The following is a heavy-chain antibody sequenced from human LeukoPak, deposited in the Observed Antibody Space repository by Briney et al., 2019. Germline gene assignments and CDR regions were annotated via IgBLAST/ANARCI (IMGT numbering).Heavy chain of an antibody. J-gene: IGHJ5*02. CDR2: IYWNDDK. D-gene: IGHD3-22*01. CDR1: GFSLSTSGVG. Sequence: ESGPTLVNPTQTLTLTCTFSGFSLSTSGVGVGWIRQPPGKALESLALIYWNDDKRYSPSLKSRLTITKDTSKNQVVLTMTNMDPVDTATYYCAHRPPQSRDSSGYYRHWFDPWGQGTLVTVSS. V-gene: IGHV2-5*01. CDR3: AHRPPQSRDSSGYYRHWFDP.